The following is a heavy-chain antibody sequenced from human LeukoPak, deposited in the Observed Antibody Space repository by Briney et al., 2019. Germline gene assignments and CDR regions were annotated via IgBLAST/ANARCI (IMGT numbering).Heavy chain of an antibody. V-gene: IGHV5-51*01. D-gene: IGHD3-10*01. CDR2: IQPGNSDT. J-gene: IGHJ4*02. CDR1: GYTFTSYW. CDR3: ASSPTTHYYASGSYSSPKQGFDY. Sequence: HGESLKISCKGSGYTFTSYWIAWVRQMPGTGLEWMGIIQPGNSDTRYSPSFQGQVTISVDKSISTAYLQWSSLKASDTAMYYCASSPTTHYYASGSYSSPKQGFDYWGRGTLVTVSS.